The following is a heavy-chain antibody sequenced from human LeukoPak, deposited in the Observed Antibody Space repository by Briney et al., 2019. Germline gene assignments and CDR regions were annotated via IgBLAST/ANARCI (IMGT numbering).Heavy chain of an antibody. V-gene: IGHV3-23*01. Sequence: GGSLRLSCAASGFTFSSYAMSWVRQAPGKGLEWVSAISGSGGSTYYADSVKGRFTISRDNSKNTLYLQMNSLRAEDTAVYYCAKDQPTGLLWSGEPTLDAFDIWGQGTMVTVSS. CDR3: AKDQPTGLLWSGEPTLDAFDI. CDR1: GFTFSSYA. CDR2: ISGSGGST. D-gene: IGHD3-10*01. J-gene: IGHJ3*02.